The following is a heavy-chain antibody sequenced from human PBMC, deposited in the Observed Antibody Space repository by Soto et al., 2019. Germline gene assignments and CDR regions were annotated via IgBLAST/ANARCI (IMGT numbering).Heavy chain of an antibody. Sequence: QVHLQQWGAGLLKPSETLSLTCAVSGESFSDYFYSWIRQPPGKGLEWIGEINHSGGRTIYNTSLSSRVTISVDTSKDQFSLRLTSVTAADTAVYYCASGRGYTWTFGGQGTLVTVSS. CDR1: GESFSDYF. V-gene: IGHV4-34*01. J-gene: IGHJ4*02. D-gene: IGHD5-12*01. CDR2: INHSGGRT. CDR3: ASGRGYTWTF.